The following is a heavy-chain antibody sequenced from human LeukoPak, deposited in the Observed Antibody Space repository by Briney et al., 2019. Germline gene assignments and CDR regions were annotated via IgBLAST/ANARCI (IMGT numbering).Heavy chain of an antibody. CDR1: GFTFSSYE. Sequence: PGGSLRLSCAASGFTFSSYEMNWVRQAPGKGLEWVSYISSSGSTIYYADSVKGRFTISRDNAKNSLYLQMNSLRIEDTAVYYCAKGFFDYGDYGYYFDYWGQGTLVTVSS. V-gene: IGHV3-48*03. D-gene: IGHD4-17*01. CDR2: ISSSGSTI. CDR3: AKGFFDYGDYGYYFDY. J-gene: IGHJ4*02.